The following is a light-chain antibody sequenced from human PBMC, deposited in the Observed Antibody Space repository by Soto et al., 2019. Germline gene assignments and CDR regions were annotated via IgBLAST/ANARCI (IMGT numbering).Light chain of an antibody. J-gene: IGLJ2*01. V-gene: IGLV3-21*04. Sequence: SYELTQPPSVSVAPGKTARITCGGNNMGSKSVHWYQQKPGQAPVLVIYYDSDRPSGIPERFSGSNSGNTATLTISRVEAGDEADYYCQVWAGSSDHVVFGGGTKLTVL. CDR1: NMGSKS. CDR2: YDS. CDR3: QVWAGSSDHVV.